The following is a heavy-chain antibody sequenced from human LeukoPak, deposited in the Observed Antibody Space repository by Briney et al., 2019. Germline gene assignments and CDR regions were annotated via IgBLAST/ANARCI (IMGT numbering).Heavy chain of an antibody. D-gene: IGHD3-3*01. CDR3: ALGSYYDFWSGYYFKAFDI. Sequence: PGGSLRLSCAASGFTFSSYWMRWVRQAPGKGLVWVSRINSDGSSTSYADSVKGRFTISRDNAKNTLYLQMNSLRAEDTAVYYCALGSYYDFWSGYYFKAFDIWGQGTMVTVSS. CDR1: GFTFSSYW. J-gene: IGHJ3*02. CDR2: INSDGSST. V-gene: IGHV3-74*01.